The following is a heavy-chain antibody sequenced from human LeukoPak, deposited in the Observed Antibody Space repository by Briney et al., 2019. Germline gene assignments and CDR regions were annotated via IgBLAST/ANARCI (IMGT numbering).Heavy chain of an antibody. CDR1: RDSFTNYW. Sequence: GESLKISCTGSRDSFTNYWIAWVRQMPGKGLEWMGIIYPGDSDTRYNPSFQGQVTISADKSISTAYLQWSSLKASDTAIYYCARQGSALEWFDPWGQGTLVTVSS. CDR3: ARQGSALEWFDP. V-gene: IGHV5-51*01. J-gene: IGHJ5*02. CDR2: IYPGDSDT.